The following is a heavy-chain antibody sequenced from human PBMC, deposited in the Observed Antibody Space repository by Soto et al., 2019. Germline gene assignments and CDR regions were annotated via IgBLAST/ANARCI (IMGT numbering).Heavy chain of an antibody. Sequence: PGGSLRLSCAASGFTFSDYYMSWIRQAPGKGLEWVSYISSSSSYTNYADSVKGRFTISRDNAENSLYLQMNSLRAEDTAVYYCARPWGSGYTYDAFDIWGQGTMVTVSS. CDR2: ISSSSSYT. V-gene: IGHV3-11*06. CDR3: ARPWGSGYTYDAFDI. D-gene: IGHD3-22*01. J-gene: IGHJ3*02. CDR1: GFTFSDYY.